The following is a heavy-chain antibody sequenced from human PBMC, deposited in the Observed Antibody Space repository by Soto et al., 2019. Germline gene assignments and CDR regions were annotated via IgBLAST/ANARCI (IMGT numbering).Heavy chain of an antibody. CDR3: ARNSGWHYYFDY. CDR1: GYTFTSYY. J-gene: IGHJ4*02. CDR2: INPSGGST. D-gene: IGHD6-19*01. Sequence: ASVKVSCKASGYTFTSYYMHWVRQAPGQGLEWMGIINPSGGSTSYAQKFQGGVTMTRDTSTSTVYMELSSLRSEDTAVYYCARNSGWHYYFDYWGQGTLVTVSS. V-gene: IGHV1-46*03.